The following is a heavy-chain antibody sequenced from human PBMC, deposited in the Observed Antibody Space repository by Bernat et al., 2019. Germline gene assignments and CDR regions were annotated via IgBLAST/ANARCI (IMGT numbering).Heavy chain of an antibody. CDR1: GGSISSDRDY. CDR3: ARRRRSVGIAAAGAMYFDY. CDR2: IYTSGGT. J-gene: IGHJ4*02. V-gene: IGHV4-61*02. D-gene: IGHD6-13*01. Sequence: QVQLQESGPGLVKPSQTLSLTCTVSGGSISSDRDYWSWIRQPAGKGLEWIGRIYTSGGTYYNPSLKSRVTISVDTSKNQFSLKLSSVTAADTAVYYCARRRRSVGIAAAGAMYFDYWGQGTLVTVSS.